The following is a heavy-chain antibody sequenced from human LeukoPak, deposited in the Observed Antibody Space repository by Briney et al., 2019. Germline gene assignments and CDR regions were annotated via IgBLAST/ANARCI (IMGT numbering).Heavy chain of an antibody. V-gene: IGHV4-39*01. CDR2: MYYSGST. J-gene: IGHJ3*02. CDR1: GGSISSTNYY. CDR3: ARHLSWARGAFDI. D-gene: IGHD6-13*01. Sequence: SETLSLTCTVSGGSISSTNYYWGWIRQSPGKGLEWIGSMYYSGSTYDNPSLKSRVSISVDTSKNHLSLKLSSVTAADTAVYYCARHLSWARGAFDIWGQGTMVTVSS.